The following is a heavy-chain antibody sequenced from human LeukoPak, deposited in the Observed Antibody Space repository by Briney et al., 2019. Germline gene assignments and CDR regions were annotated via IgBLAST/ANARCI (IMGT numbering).Heavy chain of an antibody. CDR2: INWNGGRT. V-gene: IGHV3-23*01. Sequence: PGGSLRLSCAASGFTFSSYAMSGVRQAPGKGLERVSGINWNGGRTGYADSVKGRFTISRDNSKNTLYLQMNSLRAEDTAVYYCAKDLDSSGYEYYFDYWGQGTLVTVSS. J-gene: IGHJ4*02. CDR1: GFTFSSYA. CDR3: AKDLDSSGYEYYFDY. D-gene: IGHD3-22*01.